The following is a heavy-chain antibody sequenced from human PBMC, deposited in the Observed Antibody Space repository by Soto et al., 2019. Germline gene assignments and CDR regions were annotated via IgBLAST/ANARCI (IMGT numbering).Heavy chain of an antibody. CDR3: AKDARVDGYWDFDY. CDR2: IRKKVNSYTT. J-gene: IGHJ4*02. V-gene: IGHV3-72*01. Sequence: GGSLRLSCAASGFTFSDHYMDWVRQAPGKGLEWVGRIRKKVNSYTTEYAASVKGRFTISRDDSKNSLYLQMNSLKTEDTAFYYCAKDARVDGYWDFDYWGQGTLVTVSS. D-gene: IGHD5-12*01. CDR1: GFTFSDHY.